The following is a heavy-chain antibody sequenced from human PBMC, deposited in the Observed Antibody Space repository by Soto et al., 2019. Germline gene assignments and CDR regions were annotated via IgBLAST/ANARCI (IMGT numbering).Heavy chain of an antibody. J-gene: IGHJ5*02. CDR2: IKYDGSTT. CDR3: ARGALGRHWFDP. V-gene: IGHV3-74*01. Sequence: EGQLEESGGALVQPGGSLRLSCAASGFTFSSSWMHWVRQVPGGGLVWISRIKYDGSTTNYAASVQGRFTISRDNADNMVYLQMNSLWADDTAVYYCARGALGRHWFDPWGQGTLVTVYS. D-gene: IGHD3-10*01. CDR1: GFTFSSSW.